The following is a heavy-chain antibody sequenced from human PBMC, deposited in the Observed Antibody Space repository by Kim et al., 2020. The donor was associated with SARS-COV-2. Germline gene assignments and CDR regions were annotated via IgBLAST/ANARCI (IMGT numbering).Heavy chain of an antibody. CDR3: AYMGATLYDAFDI. CDR2: INHSGST. CDR1: GGSFSGYY. D-gene: IGHD1-26*01. V-gene: IGHV4-34*01. J-gene: IGHJ3*02. Sequence: SETLSLTCAVYGGSFSGYYWSWIRQPPGKGLEWIGEINHSGSTNYNPSLKSRVTISVDTSKNQFSLKLSSVTAADTAVYYCAYMGATLYDAFDIWGQGTMVTVSS.